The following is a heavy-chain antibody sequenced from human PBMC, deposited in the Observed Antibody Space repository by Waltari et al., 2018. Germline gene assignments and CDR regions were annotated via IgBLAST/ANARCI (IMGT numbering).Heavy chain of an antibody. V-gene: IGHV3-23*01. D-gene: IGHD4-17*01. CDR1: GFTFSSYA. CDR2: ISGSGGST. CDR3: AKERTVQTSSLLQH. J-gene: IGHJ1*01. Sequence: EVQLLESGGGLVQPGGSLRLSCAASGFTFSSYAMSWVRQAPGKGLEWVAAISGSGGSTYYADSVKGQFTISRDNSKNTLYLQMNSLRAEDTAVYYCAKERTVQTSSLLQHWGQGTLVTVSS.